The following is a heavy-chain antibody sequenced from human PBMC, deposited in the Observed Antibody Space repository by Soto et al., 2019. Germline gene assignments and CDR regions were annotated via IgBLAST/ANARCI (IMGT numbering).Heavy chain of an antibody. V-gene: IGHV4-39*01. CDR1: GGSISSSSYY. CDR3: ERVRDDYGMDV. Sequence: PSETLSLTCTVSGGSISSSSYYWGWIRQPPGKGLEWIGSIYYSGSTYYNPSLKSRVTISVDTSKNQFSLKLSSVTAADTAVYYCERVRDDYGMDVWGQGTTVTVSS. CDR2: IYYSGST. J-gene: IGHJ6*02.